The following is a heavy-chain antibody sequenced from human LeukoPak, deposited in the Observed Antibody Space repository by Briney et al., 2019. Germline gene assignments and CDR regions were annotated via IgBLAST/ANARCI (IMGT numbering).Heavy chain of an antibody. D-gene: IGHD4-23*01. CDR2: ISSSSKYI. V-gene: IGHV3-21*04. J-gene: IGHJ4*02. CDR3: AKDIRLIDYGGNPNYFDY. Sequence: PGGSLRLSCAASGFTFSPYTMNWVRQAPGKGLEWVSCISSSSKYIYYADSVKGRFTISRDNAKNSLYLQMNSLRAEDTALYYCAKDIRLIDYGGNPNYFDYWGQGTLVTVSS. CDR1: GFTFSPYT.